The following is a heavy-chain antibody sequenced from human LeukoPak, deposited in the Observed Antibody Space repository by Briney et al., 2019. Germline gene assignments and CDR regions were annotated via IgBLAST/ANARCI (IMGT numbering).Heavy chain of an antibody. Sequence: SSETVSLTCAVYGGAFSGYYWSWIRQPPGKGLEWIGEINHSGSANYNPYLKSRVTISVDTSKSQFSLKLSSVTAADTAVYYCARAYTSSSYFDYWGQGTLVTVSS. CDR3: ARAYTSSSYFDY. CDR1: GGAFSGYY. V-gene: IGHV4-34*01. J-gene: IGHJ4*02. D-gene: IGHD6-6*01. CDR2: INHSGSA.